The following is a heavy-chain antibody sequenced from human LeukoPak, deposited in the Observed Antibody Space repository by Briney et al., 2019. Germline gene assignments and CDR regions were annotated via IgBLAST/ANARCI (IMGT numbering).Heavy chain of an antibody. D-gene: IGHD3-16*01. CDR2: IYTNGNT. CDR3: ARHLYGIYFYYMDV. Sequence: SETLSLTCTVSGGSISNYYWTWIRQPAGKGLEWIGRIYTNGNTYYNPSLKSRVTISVDTSKNQFSLKLSSVTAADTAVYYCARHLYGIYFYYMDVWGKGTTVTVSS. CDR1: GGSISNYY. V-gene: IGHV4-4*07. J-gene: IGHJ6*03.